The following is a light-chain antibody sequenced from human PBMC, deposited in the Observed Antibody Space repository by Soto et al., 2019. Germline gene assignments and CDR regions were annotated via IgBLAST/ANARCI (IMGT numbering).Light chain of an antibody. CDR1: QSISSR. Sequence: DIQMTQSPSTLSASIGDRVTITCRASQSISSRLAWFQQSPGKAPKLLIYDVSTLERGVPSRFSGSGSETEFTLTISSLQPDDFASYYCQHYNGYSGFGQGTK. CDR3: QHYNGYSG. J-gene: IGKJ1*01. CDR2: DVS. V-gene: IGKV1-5*01.